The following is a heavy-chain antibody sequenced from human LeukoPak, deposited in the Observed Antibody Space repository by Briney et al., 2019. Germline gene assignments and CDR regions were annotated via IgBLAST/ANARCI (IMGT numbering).Heavy chain of an antibody. D-gene: IGHD3-10*01. Sequence: VGSLRLSCAASGFTFSSYAMHWVRQAPGKGLEWVAVISYAGSNKYSADSAKGRFTISRDNSKNTLYLQMNSLRADDTAVYYCAREQDYYGSGMAYFDYWGQGTLVTVSS. CDR3: AREQDYYGSGMAYFDY. J-gene: IGHJ4*02. CDR2: ISYAGSNK. V-gene: IGHV3-30-3*01. CDR1: GFTFSSYA.